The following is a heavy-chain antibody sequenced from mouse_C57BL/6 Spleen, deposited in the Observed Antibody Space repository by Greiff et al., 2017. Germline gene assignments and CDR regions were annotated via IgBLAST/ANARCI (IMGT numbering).Heavy chain of an antibody. V-gene: IGHV1-54*01. CDR3: ARRRRSRYSMDY. CDR1: GYAFTNYW. Sequence: QVHVKQSGAELVRPGTSVKVSCKASGYAFTNYWIEWVKQRPGQGLEWIGVINPGSGGTNYNEKFKGKATLTADKSSSTAYMQLSSLTSEDSAVYFCARRRRSRYSMDYWGQGTSVTVSS. D-gene: IGHD1-1*01. CDR2: INPGSGGT. J-gene: IGHJ4*01.